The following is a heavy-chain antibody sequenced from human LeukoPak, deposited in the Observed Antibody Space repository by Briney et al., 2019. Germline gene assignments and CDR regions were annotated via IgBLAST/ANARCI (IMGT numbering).Heavy chain of an antibody. CDR2: IFTSGSA. V-gene: IGHV4-61*02. D-gene: IGHD2-8*01. J-gene: IGHJ4*02. CDR3: ARSRERNCDSNGCYIDLQPT. Sequence: SETLSLTCTVSGGSISTGSFYWSWIRQPAGKGLEWIGRIFTSGSAEYNASLKSRVTISLDTSKNQFSLDMTSVTAADTAVYYCARSRERNCDSNGCYIDLQPTWGQGTPVTVSS. CDR1: GGSISTGSFY.